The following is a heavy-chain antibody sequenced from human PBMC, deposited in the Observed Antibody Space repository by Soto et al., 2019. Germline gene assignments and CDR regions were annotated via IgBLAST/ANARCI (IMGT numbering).Heavy chain of an antibody. J-gene: IGHJ4*02. CDR1: GGSISSSSYY. V-gene: IGHV4-39*01. Sequence: SETLSLTCTVSGGSISSSSYYWGWIRQPPGKGLEWIGSIYYSGSTYYNPSLKSRVTISVDTSKNQFSLKLSSVTAADAAVYYCARHTPAISISDHWGQGTLVTV. CDR2: IYYSGST. D-gene: IGHD2-15*01. CDR3: ARHTPAISISDH.